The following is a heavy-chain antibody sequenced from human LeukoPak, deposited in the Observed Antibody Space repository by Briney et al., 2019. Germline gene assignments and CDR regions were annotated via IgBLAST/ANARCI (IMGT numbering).Heavy chain of an antibody. V-gene: IGHV7-4-1*02. CDR2: INTNTGNP. CDR1: GYTFTIYA. D-gene: IGHD2-2*01. Sequence: VASVTVSCTASGYTFTIYAMNWVRQAPGQGLEWMGWINTNTGNPTYAQGFTGRFVFSLDTSVSTAYLQISSLKAEDTAVYYCARDSDIVVVPAAHTFDPWGQGTLVTVSS. J-gene: IGHJ5*02. CDR3: ARDSDIVVVPAAHTFDP.